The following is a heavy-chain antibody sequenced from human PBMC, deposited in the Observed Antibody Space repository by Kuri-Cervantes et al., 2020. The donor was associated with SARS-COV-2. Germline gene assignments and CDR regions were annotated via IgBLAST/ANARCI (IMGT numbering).Heavy chain of an antibody. CDR3: ARPYCSSTTCYDGTFDS. J-gene: IGHJ4*02. CDR1: GGTFSSYA. V-gene: IGHV1-69*06. CDR2: IIPLFGTT. D-gene: IGHD2-2*01. Sequence: SVKVSCKASGGTFSSYAVTWVRQAPGQGLEWTGRIIPLFGTTIYAQKFRGRVTITADKSTNTAYMELSSLRSEDTAVYCCARPYCSSTTCYDGTFDSWGQGTLVTVSS.